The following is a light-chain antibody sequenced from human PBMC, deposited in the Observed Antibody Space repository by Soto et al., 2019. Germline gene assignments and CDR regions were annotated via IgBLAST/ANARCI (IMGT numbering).Light chain of an antibody. V-gene: IGLV1-44*01. Sequence: QSVLTQPPSASGTPGQRVTISCSGSSSNIGSNTVNWYQQLPGTAHKLLIYSNNRRPSGVPDRFSGFKSGTSASLAISGLQSEDDADYYCAAWDDSLNGPVFGGGTKLTVL. CDR2: SNN. J-gene: IGLJ2*01. CDR3: AAWDDSLNGPV. CDR1: SSNIGSNT.